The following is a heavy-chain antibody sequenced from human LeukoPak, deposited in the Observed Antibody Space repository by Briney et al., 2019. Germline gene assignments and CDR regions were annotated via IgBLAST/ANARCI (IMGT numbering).Heavy chain of an antibody. CDR1: GASVSSHY. CDR3: ARLSTYYDFWSPLDY. Sequence: SETLSLACTVSGASVSSHYWSWIRQPPGKGLEWIGYVSYSGGTNYNPSLKSRVTISLDTSKDQFSLRLNSVTAADTAVYYCARLSTYYDFWSPLDYWGQGTLVTVSS. D-gene: IGHD3-3*01. CDR2: VSYSGGT. J-gene: IGHJ4*02. V-gene: IGHV4-59*02.